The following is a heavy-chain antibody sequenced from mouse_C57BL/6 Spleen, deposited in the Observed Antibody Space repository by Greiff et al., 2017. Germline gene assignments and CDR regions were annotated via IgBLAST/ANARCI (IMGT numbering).Heavy chain of an antibody. J-gene: IGHJ4*01. CDR2: ISDGGSYT. Sequence: VQLKESGGGLVKPGGSLKLSCAASGFTFSSYAMSWVRQTPEKRLAWVATISDGGSYTYYPDNVKGRFTISRDNTKNNLYLQMSHLMSEGTAMYYCARKDLHYYGSSPYAMDYWGQGTSDTVSS. V-gene: IGHV5-4*01. CDR3: ARKDLHYYGSSPYAMDY. CDR1: GFTFSSYA. D-gene: IGHD1-1*01.